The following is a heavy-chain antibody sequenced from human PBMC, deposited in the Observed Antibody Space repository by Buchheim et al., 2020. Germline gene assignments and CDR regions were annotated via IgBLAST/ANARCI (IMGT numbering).Heavy chain of an antibody. CDR1: GYTFTSYY. CDR2: INPSGGST. J-gene: IGHJ4*02. V-gene: IGHV1-46*01. Sequence: QVQLVQSGAEVKKPGASVKVSCKASGYTFTSYYMHWVRQAPGQGLEWMGIINPSGGSTSYAQKFQGRVTMTRDTSTSTVYMELSSLRSDDTAVYYCARALVSDQQQGYHFDYWGQGTL. D-gene: IGHD1/OR15-1a*01. CDR3: ARALVSDQQQGYHFDY.